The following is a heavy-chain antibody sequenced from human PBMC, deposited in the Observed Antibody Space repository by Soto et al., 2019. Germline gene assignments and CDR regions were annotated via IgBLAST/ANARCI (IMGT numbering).Heavy chain of an antibody. CDR3: ARDGGNRGNAFDN. J-gene: IGHJ4*02. Sequence: QVQLVQSGAEVKKPGASVKVSCKASGYTFTSYGISWVRQAPGQGLEWMGWINAYNGNTRFAQKVKGRITMTTDTSSTPGYMELRSLTSDDTAVYYCARDGGNRGNAFDNWGQGTLVTVSS. D-gene: IGHD2-15*01. V-gene: IGHV1-18*01. CDR1: GYTFTSYG. CDR2: INAYNGNT.